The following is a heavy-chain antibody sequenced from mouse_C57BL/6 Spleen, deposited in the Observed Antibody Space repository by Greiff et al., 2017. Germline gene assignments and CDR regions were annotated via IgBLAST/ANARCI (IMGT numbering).Heavy chain of an antibody. V-gene: IGHV1-50*01. CDR2: IDPSDGYT. J-gene: IGHJ3*01. CDR1: GYTFTSYW. D-gene: IGHD3-2*02. CDR3: AHEGTAQASFAY. Sequence: QVQLQQPGAELVKPGASVKLSCKASGYTFTSYWMQWVKQRPGQGLEWIGEIDPSDGYTNYNQKFKGKATLTVDTSSSTAYMQLSSLTSDDSAVYECAHEGTAQASFAYWGQGTLVTVSA.